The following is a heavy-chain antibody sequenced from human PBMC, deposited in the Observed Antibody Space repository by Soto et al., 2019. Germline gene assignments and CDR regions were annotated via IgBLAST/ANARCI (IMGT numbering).Heavy chain of an antibody. V-gene: IGHV3-23*01. D-gene: IGHD3-10*01. CDR1: GFTFSSYA. CDR2: ISGSGGST. CDR3: AKDILDYYGSGRRDYYYGMDV. J-gene: IGHJ6*02. Sequence: GGSLRLSCAASGFTFSSYAMSWVRQAPGKGLEWVSAISGSGGSTYYADSVKGRFTISRDNSKNTLYLQMNSLRAEDTAVYYCAKDILDYYGSGRRDYYYGMDVWGQGTTVTVSS.